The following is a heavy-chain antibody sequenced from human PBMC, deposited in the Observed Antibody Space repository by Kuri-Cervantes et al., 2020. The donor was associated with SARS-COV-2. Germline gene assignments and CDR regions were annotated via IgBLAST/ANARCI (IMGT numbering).Heavy chain of an antibody. V-gene: IGHV1-18*01. Sequence: ASVKVSCKASGYTFTSYGISWVRQAPGQGLEWKGWISAYNGNTNYAQKLQGRVTMTTDTSTSTAYMELRSLRSDDTAVYYCARGLYSGELWMEIYYYYYGMDVWGQGTTVTVSS. J-gene: IGHJ6*02. D-gene: IGHD6-19*01. CDR3: ARGLYSGELWMEIYYYYYGMDV. CDR1: GYTFTSYG. CDR2: ISAYNGNT.